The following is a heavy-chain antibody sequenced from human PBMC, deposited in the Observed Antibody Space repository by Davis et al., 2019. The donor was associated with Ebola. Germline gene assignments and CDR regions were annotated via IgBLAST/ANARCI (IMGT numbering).Heavy chain of an antibody. V-gene: IGHV1-3*01. CDR1: EYTFTSYA. J-gene: IGHJ4*02. Sequence: AASVKVSCKASEYTFTSYAMHWVRQAPGQRLEWMGWINAGNGNTKYSQKFQGRVTITRDTSASTAYMELSSLRSEDTAVYYCARDGINVYYYDSSGQGGFDYWGQGTLVTVSS. CDR2: INAGNGNT. D-gene: IGHD3-22*01. CDR3: ARDGINVYYYDSSGQGGFDY.